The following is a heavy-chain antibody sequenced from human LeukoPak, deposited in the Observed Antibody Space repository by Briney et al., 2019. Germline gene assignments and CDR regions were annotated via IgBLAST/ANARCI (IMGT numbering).Heavy chain of an antibody. CDR1: GFTFSSYA. V-gene: IGHV3-23*01. CDR3: ARESSNDYVWGSYRDFDY. J-gene: IGHJ4*02. Sequence: GGSLRLSCAASGFTFSSYAMSWVRQAPGKGLEWVSAISGSGGGTYYADSVKGRFTISRDNAKNSLYLQMNSLRAEDTAVYYCARESSNDYVWGSYRDFDYWGQGTLVTVSS. CDR2: ISGSGGGT. D-gene: IGHD3-16*02.